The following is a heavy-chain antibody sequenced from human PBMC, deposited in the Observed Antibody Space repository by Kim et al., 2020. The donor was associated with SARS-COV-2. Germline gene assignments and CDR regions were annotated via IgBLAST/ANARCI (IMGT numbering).Heavy chain of an antibody. Sequence: SETLSLTCTVSGGSISSYYWSWIRQPPGKGLEWIGYIYYSRSTNYNPSLKSRVTISVDTSKNQFSLKLSSVTAADTAVYYCARSYSSSWWDYWGQGTLVT. CDR2: IYYSRST. V-gene: IGHV4-59*01. CDR3: ARSYSSSWWDY. J-gene: IGHJ4*02. CDR1: GGSISSYY. D-gene: IGHD6-13*01.